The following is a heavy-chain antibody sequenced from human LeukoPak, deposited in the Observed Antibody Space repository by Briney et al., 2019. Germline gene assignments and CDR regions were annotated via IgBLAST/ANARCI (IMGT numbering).Heavy chain of an antibody. J-gene: IGHJ6*03. CDR3: AREIGYCSGGSCYSGEIYYYYMDV. D-gene: IGHD2-15*01. CDR2: ISAYNGNT. V-gene: IGHV1-18*01. CDR1: XYTXXXYG. Sequence: ASVXXXXXASXYTXXXYGISWVRQAPGQGLEWMGWISAYNGNTNYAQKLQGRVTMTTDTSTSTAYMELRSLRSDDTAVYYCAREIGYCSGGSCYSGEIYYYYMDVWGKGTTVTVSS.